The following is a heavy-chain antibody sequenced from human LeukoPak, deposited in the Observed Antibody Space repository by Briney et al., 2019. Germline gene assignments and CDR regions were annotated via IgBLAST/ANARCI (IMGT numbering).Heavy chain of an antibody. Sequence: GGSLRLSCAASAFTISSYEMNWVRQAPGKGLEWVSYISSSGSTIYYADSVKGRFTISRDNAKNSLYLQMNSLRAEDTAVYYCARDGYCSGGSCYGSPPFDYWGQGTLVTVSS. D-gene: IGHD2-15*01. CDR3: ARDGYCSGGSCYGSPPFDY. J-gene: IGHJ4*02. CDR1: AFTISSYE. V-gene: IGHV3-48*03. CDR2: ISSSGSTI.